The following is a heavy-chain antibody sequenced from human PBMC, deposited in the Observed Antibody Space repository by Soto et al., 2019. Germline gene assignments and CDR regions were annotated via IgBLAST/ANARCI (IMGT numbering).Heavy chain of an antibody. CDR1: GFTFSSYS. Sequence: PGGSLRLSCAASGFTFSSYSMNWVRQAPGKGLEWVSYISSSSSTIYYADSVKGRFTISRDNAKNSLYLQMNSLRDEDTAVYYCARDLYYDSSGYYVASFDYWGQGTLVTVSS. V-gene: IGHV3-48*02. CDR3: ARDLYYDSSGYYVASFDY. D-gene: IGHD3-22*01. J-gene: IGHJ4*02. CDR2: ISSSSSTI.